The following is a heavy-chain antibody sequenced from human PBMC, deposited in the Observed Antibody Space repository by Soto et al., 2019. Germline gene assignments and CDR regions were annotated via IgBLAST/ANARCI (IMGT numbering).Heavy chain of an antibody. CDR1: GFTFSSYG. V-gene: IGHV3-33*01. D-gene: IGHD3-10*01. Sequence: PGGSLRLSCAASGFTFSSYGMHWDRQAPGKGLEWVAVIWYDGSNKYYADSVKGRFTISRYNSKNTLYLQMNSLRAEDTAVYYCETDRWFGEPWGMDFCGQVTTVTVSS. CDR2: IWYDGSNK. J-gene: IGHJ6*02. CDR3: ETDRWFGEPWGMDF.